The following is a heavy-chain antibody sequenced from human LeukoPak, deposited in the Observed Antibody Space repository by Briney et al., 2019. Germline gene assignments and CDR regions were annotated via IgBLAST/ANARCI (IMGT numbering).Heavy chain of an antibody. J-gene: IGHJ4*02. CDR3: ARDQYSSGWSGDY. Sequence: GGSLRLSCAASGFTFSSYAMHWVRQAPGKGLEWVAVISYDGSNKYYADSVKGRFTISRDNSKNTLYLQMNSLRAEDTAVYYCARDQYSSGWSGDYWGQGTLVTVSS. CDR2: ISYDGSNK. V-gene: IGHV3-30-3*01. CDR1: GFTFSSYA. D-gene: IGHD6-19*01.